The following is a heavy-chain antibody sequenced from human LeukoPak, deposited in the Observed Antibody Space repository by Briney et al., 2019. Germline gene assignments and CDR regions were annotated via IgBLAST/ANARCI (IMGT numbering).Heavy chain of an antibody. D-gene: IGHD2-2*01. Sequence: ASVKVSFKASGYTFIGYYIHWVRQAPGQGLEWMGSINPTSGVTNYAQKFQGRVTMTRDTSISTAYLELSSLRPDATAVYYCARDQYCTSTGCYPYFHFWGQGTLVTVSS. CDR2: INPTSGVT. J-gene: IGHJ4*02. V-gene: IGHV1-2*02. CDR3: ARDQYCTSTGCYPYFHF. CDR1: GYTFIGYY.